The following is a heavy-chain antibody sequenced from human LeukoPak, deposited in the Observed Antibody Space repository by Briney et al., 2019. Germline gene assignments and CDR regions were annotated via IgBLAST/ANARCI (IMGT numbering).Heavy chain of an antibody. V-gene: IGHV3-23*01. CDR3: AKDQQGYYDSSGYPDY. CDR2: ISGSGGST. CDR1: GFTFSSYA. D-gene: IGHD3-22*01. J-gene: IGHJ4*02. Sequence: GGSLRLSCVVSGFTFSSYAMSWVRQAPGKGLEWVSGISGSGGSTYYADSVKGRFTISRDNTKNTLYLQMNSLRAEDTAVYYCAKDQQGYYDSSGYPDYWGQGTLVTVSS.